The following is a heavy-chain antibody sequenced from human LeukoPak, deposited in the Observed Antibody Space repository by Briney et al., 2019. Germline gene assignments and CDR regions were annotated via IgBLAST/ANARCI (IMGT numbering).Heavy chain of an antibody. Sequence: QSGGSLRLSCAASGFTFSRYWMHWVRQAPGKGLVWVSRINGDGSTISYADSVKGGFTISRDNAKNTLHLQMNSLRAEDTAVYYCATGNYYDSRGYYTFGHWGQGTLVTVSS. V-gene: IGHV3-74*01. CDR3: ATGNYYDSRGYYTFGH. CDR1: GFTFSRYW. CDR2: INGDGSTI. D-gene: IGHD3-22*01. J-gene: IGHJ1*01.